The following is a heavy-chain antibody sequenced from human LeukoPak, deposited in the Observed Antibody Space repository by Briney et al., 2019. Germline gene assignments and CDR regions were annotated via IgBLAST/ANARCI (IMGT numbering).Heavy chain of an antibody. Sequence: ASVKVSCKASGYTFTGLYMHWVRQAPGQGLEWMGWINPNSGATKYAQKSQGWVTMTRDTSISTAYMELSRLTSDDTAVYYCAREITSSWFDYWGQGTLVTVPS. V-gene: IGHV1-2*04. CDR1: GYTFTGLY. CDR2: INPNSGAT. J-gene: IGHJ4*02. CDR3: AREITSSWFDY. D-gene: IGHD6-13*01.